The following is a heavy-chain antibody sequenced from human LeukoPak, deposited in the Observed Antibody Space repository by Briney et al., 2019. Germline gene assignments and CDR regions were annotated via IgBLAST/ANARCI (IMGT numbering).Heavy chain of an antibody. D-gene: IGHD3-10*01. CDR2: ISGSGGST. CDR1: GFTFSSDA. CDR3: AKGGGSWFGEQLRPIYYMDV. Sequence: AGGSLRLSCAASGFTFSSDAMSWVRQAPGKGLEWVSAISGSGGSTYYADSVKGRFTISRDNSKNTLYLQMNSLRAEDTAVYYCAKGGGSWFGEQLRPIYYMDVWGKGTTVTVSS. V-gene: IGHV3-23*01. J-gene: IGHJ6*03.